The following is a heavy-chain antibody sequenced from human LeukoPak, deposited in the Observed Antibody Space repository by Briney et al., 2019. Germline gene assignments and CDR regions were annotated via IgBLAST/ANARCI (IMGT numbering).Heavy chain of an antibody. V-gene: IGHV2-5*01. CDR1: GFSLSTSGVA. CDR3: AHSLEYSYGYRGYYYYYYMDV. J-gene: IGHJ6*03. CDR2: IYWNDDK. Sequence: SGPTLVKPTQTLTLTCTFSGFSLSTSGVAVGWIRQPPGKALEWLGLIYWNDDKRYSPSLKSRLTITKDTSKNQVVLTMTNMDPVDTATYYCAHSLEYSYGYRGYYYYYYMDVWGKGTTVTVSS. D-gene: IGHD5-18*01.